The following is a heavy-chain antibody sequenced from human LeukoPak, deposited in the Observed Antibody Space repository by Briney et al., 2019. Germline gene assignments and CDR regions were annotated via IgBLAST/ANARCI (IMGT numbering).Heavy chain of an antibody. J-gene: IGHJ4*02. V-gene: IGHV4-34*01. CDR2: INHSGST. CDR1: GGSFSGYY. CDR3: ARLQWLLLRRPHRTYYFDY. D-gene: IGHD3-22*01. Sequence: SETLFLTCAVYGGSFSGYYWSWIRQPPGKGLEWIGEINHSGSTNYNPSLKSRVTISVDTSKNQFSLKLSSVTAADTAVYYCARLQWLLLRRPHRTYYFDYWGQGTLVTVSS.